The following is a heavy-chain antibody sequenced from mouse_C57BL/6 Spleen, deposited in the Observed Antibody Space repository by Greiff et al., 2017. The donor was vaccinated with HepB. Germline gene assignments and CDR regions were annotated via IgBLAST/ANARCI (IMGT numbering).Heavy chain of an antibody. CDR3: ARGTTVCYYAMDY. CDR1: GYAFSSSW. D-gene: IGHD1-1*01. Sequence: QVQLQQSGPELVKPGASVKISCKASGYAFSSSWMNWVKQRPGKGLEWIGRIYPGDGDTNYNGKFKGKATLTADKSSSTAYMQLSSLTSEDSAVYFCARGTTVCYYAMDYWGQGTSVTVSS. V-gene: IGHV1-82*01. CDR2: IYPGDGDT. J-gene: IGHJ4*01.